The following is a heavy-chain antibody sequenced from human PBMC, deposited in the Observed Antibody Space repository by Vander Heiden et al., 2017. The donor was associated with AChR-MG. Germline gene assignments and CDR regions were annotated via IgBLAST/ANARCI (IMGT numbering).Heavy chain of an antibody. V-gene: IGHV3-48*03. D-gene: IGHD6-19*01. CDR3: ARGDSSGWYEVDY. CDR2: ISSSGSTI. CDR1: GFTFSSYE. Sequence: VQLVESGGGLVQPGGSLRLSCAASGFTFSSYEMNWVRKAPGKGLEWVSYISSSGSTIYYADSVKGRFTISRDNAKNSLYLQMNSLRAEDTAVYYCARGDSSGWYEVDYWGQGTLVTVSS. J-gene: IGHJ4*02.